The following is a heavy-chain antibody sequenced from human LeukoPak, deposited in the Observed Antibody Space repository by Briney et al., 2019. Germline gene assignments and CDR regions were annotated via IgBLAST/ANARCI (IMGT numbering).Heavy chain of an antibody. CDR3: ARENSGSYDY. J-gene: IGHJ4*02. V-gene: IGHV1-69*06. D-gene: IGHD1-26*01. Sequence: ASVKVSCKASGYTFTGYYMHWVRQAPGQGLEWMGGIIPIFGTANYAQKFQGRVTITADKSTSTAYMELSSLRSEDTAVYYCARENSGSYDYWGQGTLVTVSS. CDR1: GYTFTGYY. CDR2: IIPIFGTA.